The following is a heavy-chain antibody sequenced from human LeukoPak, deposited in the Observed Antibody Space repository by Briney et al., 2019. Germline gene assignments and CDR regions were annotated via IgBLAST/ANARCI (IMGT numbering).Heavy chain of an antibody. CDR3: ARVARSGYASGSGAFDV. Sequence: SETLSLTCDVSGGSIISSYWWSWVRQPPGKGLEWIGEIYHTEITNYNPSLKSRATILVDKSKNQFSLKLTSVAAADSAVYYCARVARSGYASGSGAFDVWGQGTMVTVSS. V-gene: IGHV4-4*02. D-gene: IGHD3-22*01. CDR1: GGSIISSYW. J-gene: IGHJ3*01. CDR2: IYHTEIT.